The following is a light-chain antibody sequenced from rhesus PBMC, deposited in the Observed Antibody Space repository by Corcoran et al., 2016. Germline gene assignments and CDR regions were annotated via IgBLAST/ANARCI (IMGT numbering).Light chain of an antibody. CDR3: MQYTYIPYT. V-gene: IGKV2-65*01. J-gene: IGKJ2*01. Sequence: DVVMTQSPLALPITPGQPASISCRSSQSLVHSNGNTYLCWFHQKPGQPPRLLIYKVSNRYSGVPDRFSGSGAGTYFTLKFSRVEADDVGIYYCMQYTYIPYTFGQGTKVEIK. CDR2: KVS. CDR1: QSLVHSNGNTY.